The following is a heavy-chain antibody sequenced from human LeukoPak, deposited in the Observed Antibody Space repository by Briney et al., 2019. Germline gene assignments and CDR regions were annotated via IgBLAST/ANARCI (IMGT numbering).Heavy chain of an antibody. CDR3: AREITIFGVGIDY. CDR1: GYTFTVYY. J-gene: IGHJ4*02. D-gene: IGHD3-3*01. Sequence: ASVTVSCKASGYTFTVYYMHWVRQAPGQGVEWMGWINPNSGGTNYAQKFQGRVTMTRDTSISTAYMELSRLRPDDTAVYYCAREITIFGVGIDYWGQGTLVTVSS. V-gene: IGHV1-2*02. CDR2: INPNSGGT.